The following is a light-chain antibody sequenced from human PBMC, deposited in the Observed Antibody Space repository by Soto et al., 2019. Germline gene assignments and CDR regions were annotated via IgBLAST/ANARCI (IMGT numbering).Light chain of an antibody. CDR2: GVS. Sequence: QSALTQPASVSGSPGQSIAISCTGSGSDVGGYNYVSWYQQHPGKAPKLIIYGVSHRPSGVSPRFSASRSAYTASLTISGLHHEDEADYYCSSFTSSDFYVFGPGTKVTVL. CDR3: SSFTSSDFYV. V-gene: IGLV2-14*01. CDR1: GSDVGGYNY. J-gene: IGLJ1*01.